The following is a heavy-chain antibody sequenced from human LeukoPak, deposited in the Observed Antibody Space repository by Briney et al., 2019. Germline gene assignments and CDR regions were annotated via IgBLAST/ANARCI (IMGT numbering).Heavy chain of an antibody. CDR2: IWYDGSNK. J-gene: IGHJ4*02. V-gene: IGHV3-33*01. Sequence: GRSLRLSCAASGFTFSSYGMHWVRQAPGKGLEWVAVIWYDGSNKYYADSVKGRFTISRDNSKNTLYLQMNSLRAEDTAVYYCARSEGNIAVAAYYFDYWGQGTLVTVSS. CDR1: GFTFSSYG. CDR3: ARSEGNIAVAAYYFDY. D-gene: IGHD6-19*01.